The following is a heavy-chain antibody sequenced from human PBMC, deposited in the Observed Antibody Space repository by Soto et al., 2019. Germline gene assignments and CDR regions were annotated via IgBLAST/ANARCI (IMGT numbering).Heavy chain of an antibody. CDR1: GYSFTSYW. V-gene: IGHV5-51*01. D-gene: IGHD5-18*01. CDR3: ARLEFADTPIVTRPSDY. J-gene: IGHJ4*02. Sequence: GESLKISCKGSGYSFTSYWIGWVRQMPGKGLEWMGIIYPGDSDTRYSPSFQGQVTISADKSISTAYLQWSSLKASDTAMYYCARLEFADTPIVTRPSDYCGQAPLLTVSS. CDR2: IYPGDSDT.